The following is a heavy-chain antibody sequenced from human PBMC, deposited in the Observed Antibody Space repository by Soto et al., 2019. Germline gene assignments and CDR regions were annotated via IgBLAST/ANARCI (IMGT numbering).Heavy chain of an antibody. CDR3: ARDNPSDYGDYDDAFDI. CDR1: GGSISSSSYY. CDR2: IYYSGST. D-gene: IGHD4-17*01. Sequence: QLQLQASGPGLVTPSETMSLTCTVSGGSISSSSYYWGWIRQPPGKVPKWIGSIYYSGSTYYTPSLKSRVTICVDTSKNQFSLRLCSVTAADTAVYYGARDNPSDYGDYDDAFDIWGQGRMVAVSS. J-gene: IGHJ3*02. V-gene: IGHV4-39*02.